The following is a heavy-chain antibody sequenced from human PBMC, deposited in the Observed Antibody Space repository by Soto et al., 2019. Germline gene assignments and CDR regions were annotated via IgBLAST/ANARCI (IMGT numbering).Heavy chain of an antibody. V-gene: IGHV3-23*01. J-gene: IGHJ4*02. CDR3: AKDRGGSGWRFDY. CDR2: IAASGATT. CDR1: GFTFGNYA. D-gene: IGHD6-19*01. Sequence: RLSCAASGFTFGNYAMSWVRQAPGKGLEWVSAIAASGATTYYADSVKGRLTVSRDNSKNTLYLQMNSLRAEDTAVYYCAKDRGGSGWRFDYWGQGTLVTVSS.